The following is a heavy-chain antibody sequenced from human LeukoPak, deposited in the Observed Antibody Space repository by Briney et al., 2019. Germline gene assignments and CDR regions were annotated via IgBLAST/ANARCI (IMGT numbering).Heavy chain of an antibody. CDR2: INPNSGGT. J-gene: IGHJ4*02. D-gene: IGHD2-21*02. V-gene: IGHV1-2*02. Sequence: ASVKVSCKASGYTFTGYYMHWVRQAPGQGLEWMGWINPNSGGTNYAQKFQGRVTMTRDTSISTAYMELSRLRSDDTAVYYCARDQTATYYFDYWGQGTLVTVSS. CDR3: ARDQTATYYFDY. CDR1: GYTFTGYY.